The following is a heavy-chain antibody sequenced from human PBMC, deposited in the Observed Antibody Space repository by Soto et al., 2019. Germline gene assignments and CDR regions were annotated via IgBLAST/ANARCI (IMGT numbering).Heavy chain of an antibody. CDR2: INPSGDST. V-gene: IGHV1-46*03. CDR3: VSSAYYNLPFDY. J-gene: IGHJ4*02. CDR1: GYTFSTYY. Sequence: GASVKVSCKASGYTFSTYYMNWVRQAPGQGLEWMGIINPSGDSTTYTQKFQGRVTMTGDTSTSTVYMELSSLRYEDTAVYYCVSSAYYNLPFDYWGQGTLVTVSS. D-gene: IGHD3-22*01.